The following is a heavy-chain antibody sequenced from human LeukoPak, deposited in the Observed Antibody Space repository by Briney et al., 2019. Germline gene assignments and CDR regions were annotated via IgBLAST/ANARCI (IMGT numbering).Heavy chain of an antibody. D-gene: IGHD3-9*01. CDR1: GFTSDDYG. J-gene: IGHJ4*02. CDR3: ARVIGNILTERGPFDY. CDR2: INWNGGST. V-gene: IGHV3-20*04. Sequence: GGSLRLSCAASGFTSDDYGMSWVRQAPGRGLEWVSGINWNGGSTGYADSVKGRFTISRDNAKNSLYLQMNSLRAEDTALYYCARVIGNILTERGPFDYWGQGTLVTVSS.